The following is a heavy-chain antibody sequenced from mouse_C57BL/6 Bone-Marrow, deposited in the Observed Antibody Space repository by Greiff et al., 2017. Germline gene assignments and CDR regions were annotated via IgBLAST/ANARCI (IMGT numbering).Heavy chain of an antibody. D-gene: IGHD2-3*01. V-gene: IGHV5-6*01. CDR2: ISSGGSYT. Sequence: DVQLVESGGDLVKPGGSLKLSCAASGFTFSSYGMSWVRQTPDKRLEWVATISSGGSYTYYPDSVKGRFTISRDNAKNTLYLQMSSLKSEDTAMYYCARHVKDGYYRVTLAYWGQGTLVTVSA. CDR1: GFTFSSYG. CDR3: ARHVKDGYYRVTLAY. J-gene: IGHJ3*01.